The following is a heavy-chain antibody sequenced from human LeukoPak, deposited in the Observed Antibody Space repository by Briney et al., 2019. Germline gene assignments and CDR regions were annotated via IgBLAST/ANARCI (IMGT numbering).Heavy chain of an antibody. D-gene: IGHD1-1*01. V-gene: IGHV3-49*04. CDR2: IRSEAYGGTT. CDR3: SRDLNWSFDY. CDR1: GFTFGDYA. J-gene: IGHJ4*02. Sequence: PGGSLRLSCSASGFTFGDYAMSWVRQAPGKGLEWVGFIRSEAYGGTTEYAASVEGRFSISRDDSKSIAYLQMNSPKTEDTAVYYCSRDLNWSFDYWGQGILVTVSS.